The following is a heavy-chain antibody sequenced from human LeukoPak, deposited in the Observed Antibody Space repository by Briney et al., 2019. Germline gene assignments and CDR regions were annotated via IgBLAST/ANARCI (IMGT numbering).Heavy chain of an antibody. D-gene: IGHD1-1*01. Sequence: GASVKVSRKASGYTFTNYDINWVRQATGQGLEWMGWMNPNSGNTIYAHKFQGRVTITRNTSISTAYMELSSLRSEDTAVYYCARTSGRSYYMDVWGKGTTVTVSS. CDR3: ARTSGRSYYMDV. CDR1: GYTFTNYD. J-gene: IGHJ6*03. CDR2: MNPNSGNT. V-gene: IGHV1-8*03.